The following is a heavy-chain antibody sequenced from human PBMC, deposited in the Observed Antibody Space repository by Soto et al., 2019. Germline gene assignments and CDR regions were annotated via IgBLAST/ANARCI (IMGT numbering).Heavy chain of an antibody. V-gene: IGHV3-20*04. CDR3: ARDTDGLHY. J-gene: IGHJ4*02. CDR2: INSNGSSI. Sequence: PGGSLRLSCAASGVTFDNYAMSWVRQAPGKGLVWVSGINSNGSSIDYADSVKGRFTVSRDNAKNTLYLQMNSLRADDTAVYYCARDTDGLHYWGQGTLVTVSS. CDR1: GVTFDNYA.